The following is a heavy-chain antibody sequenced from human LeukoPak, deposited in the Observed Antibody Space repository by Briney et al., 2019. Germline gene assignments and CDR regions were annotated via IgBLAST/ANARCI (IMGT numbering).Heavy chain of an antibody. V-gene: IGHV4-39*01. D-gene: IGHD1-20*01. Sequence: PSETLSLTCTVSGASSSSSSYYWGWLRQPPGKGLEWIGTTSYSGSTYYNPSLKSRITMSVDTSKNQFSLKLSSVTAADTAVYYCASVDYNWNYFHYWGQGTLVTVSS. J-gene: IGHJ4*02. CDR1: GASSSSSSYY. CDR3: ASVDYNWNYFHY. CDR2: TSYSGST.